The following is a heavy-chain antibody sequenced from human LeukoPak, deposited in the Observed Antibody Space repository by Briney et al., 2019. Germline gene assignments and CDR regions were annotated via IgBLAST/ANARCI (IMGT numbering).Heavy chain of an antibody. V-gene: IGHV3-23*01. J-gene: IGHJ4*02. D-gene: IGHD6-13*01. CDR3: AKTASTPSSSSCYNPFDY. Sequence: GGSLRLSCAASGFTFSSYAMSWVRQAPGKGLEWVSAISGSGGSTYYADSVKGRFTISRDNSKNTLYLQMNSLRAEDTAVHYCAKTASTPSSSSCYNPFDYWGQGTLVTVSS. CDR2: ISGSGGST. CDR1: GFTFSSYA.